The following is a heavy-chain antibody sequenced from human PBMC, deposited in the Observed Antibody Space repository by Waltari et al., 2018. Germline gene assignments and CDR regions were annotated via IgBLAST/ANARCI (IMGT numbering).Heavy chain of an antibody. CDR3: ARGAAPDY. CDR2: ISGSSGST. Sequence: QVQLQESGPGLVKPSETLSLTCAVSGGSISSSNWWSWIHQPPGKGLEWIGYISGSSGSTYYNPSLKSRVTISTDTSKNQFSLKLSSVTAADTAVYYCARGAAPDYWGQGVLVTVSS. V-gene: IGHV4-4*02. J-gene: IGHJ4*02. D-gene: IGHD6-6*01. CDR1: GGSISSSNW.